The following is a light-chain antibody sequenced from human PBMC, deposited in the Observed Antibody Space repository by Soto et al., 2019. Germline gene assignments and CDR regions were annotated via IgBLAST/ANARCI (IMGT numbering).Light chain of an antibody. CDR3: SSNVGSNNHVV. V-gene: IGLV2-8*01. J-gene: IGLJ2*01. CDR2: EVT. Sequence: QSVLTQPPSASGSPGQSVTISCTGTSSDVGGYDYVSWYQQHPGKAPKLMIYEVTKRPSGVPDRFSGSKSGNTASLTVSGLQPEDEADYYCSSNVGSNNHVVFCGGTKLTVL. CDR1: SSDVGGYDY.